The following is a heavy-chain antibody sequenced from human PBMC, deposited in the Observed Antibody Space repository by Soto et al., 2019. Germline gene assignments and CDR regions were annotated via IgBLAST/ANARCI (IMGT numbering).Heavy chain of an antibody. CDR2: ISAYNGNT. Sequence: GASVKVSCKASGYTFTSYGISWVRQAPGQGLEWMGWISAYNGNTNYAQKLQGRVTMTTDTSTSTAYMELRSLRSDDTAVYYCARIMPNGYYYDSSGYDDAFDIWGQGTTAPV. J-gene: IGHJ3*02. V-gene: IGHV1-18*04. CDR1: GYTFTSYG. D-gene: IGHD3-22*01. CDR3: ARIMPNGYYYDSSGYDDAFDI.